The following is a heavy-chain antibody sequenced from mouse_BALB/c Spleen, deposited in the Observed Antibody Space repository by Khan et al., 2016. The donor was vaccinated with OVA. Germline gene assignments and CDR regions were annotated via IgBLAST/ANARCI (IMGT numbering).Heavy chain of an antibody. CDR3: ARDRIDY. V-gene: IGHV1-7*01. Sequence: QVQLQQSGAELAKPGAPVKMSCKASGYTFSNYWIHWVKQRPGQGLEWIGYINPSSGHTYYNQTFNDKATLTTDKSSSTAYMQLSSLTSEDSAVYYCARDRIDYWGQGTTLTVSS. CDR2: INPSSGHT. CDR1: GYTFSNYW. J-gene: IGHJ2*01.